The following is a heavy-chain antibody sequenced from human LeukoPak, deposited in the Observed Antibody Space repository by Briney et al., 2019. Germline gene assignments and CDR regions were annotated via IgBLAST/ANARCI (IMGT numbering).Heavy chain of an antibody. V-gene: IGHV3-48*03. J-gene: IGHJ4*02. Sequence: GGSLRLSCAASGFTFSSYEMNWVRLAPGKGLEWVSYISSSGSTIYYADSVKGRFTISRDNAKNSLYLQMNSLRAEDTAVYYCARGWRYYYDSSGYLDYWGQGTLVTVSS. D-gene: IGHD3-22*01. CDR3: ARGWRYYYDSSGYLDY. CDR2: ISSSGSTI. CDR1: GFTFSSYE.